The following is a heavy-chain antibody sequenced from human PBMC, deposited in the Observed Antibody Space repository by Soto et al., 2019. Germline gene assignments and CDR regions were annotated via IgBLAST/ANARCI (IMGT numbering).Heavy chain of an antibody. CDR2: INAGNGNT. D-gene: IGHD3-10*01. V-gene: IGHV1-3*01. CDR1: GYTFTSYA. Sequence: QVQLVQSGAEVKKPGASVKVSCKASGYTFTSYAMHWVRQAPGQRLEWMGWINAGNGNTKYSQKFQGRVTITRDTAASTAYMELSSLRSEDTAVYYCANAPGLDYYGSRSYRLDPWGQGTLVTVSS. J-gene: IGHJ5*02. CDR3: ANAPGLDYYGSRSYRLDP.